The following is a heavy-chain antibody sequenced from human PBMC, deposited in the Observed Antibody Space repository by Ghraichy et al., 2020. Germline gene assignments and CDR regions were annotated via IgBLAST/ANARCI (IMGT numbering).Heavy chain of an antibody. CDR1: GFTFSSYW. D-gene: IGHD4-23*01. CDR3: ARHNGGDDF. J-gene: IGHJ4*02. Sequence: GGSLRLSCAASGFTFSSYWMTWVRQAPGKGLEWVANINQDGSVKHYVDSVRGRFTISRDNAKNSMSLQMNSLRVDDTAVYYCARHNGGDDFWGQGTLVTVSS. CDR2: INQDGSVK. V-gene: IGHV3-7*01.